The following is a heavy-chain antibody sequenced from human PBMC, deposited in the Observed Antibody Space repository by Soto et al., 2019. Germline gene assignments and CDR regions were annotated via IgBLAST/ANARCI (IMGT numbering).Heavy chain of an antibody. J-gene: IGHJ3*02. Sequence: EVQLWESGGGLVQPGGSLRLSCAASGFTFSRYAMNWVRQAPGKGLEWVSSISYSDHSTYYADSVKGRFTISRDNSKDTLYLQMNSLRVEDTALYYCAKKDGTDGYYDAFDIWGRGTTVTVSS. V-gene: IGHV3-23*01. CDR3: AKKDGTDGYYDAFDI. D-gene: IGHD2-21*01. CDR1: GFTFSRYA. CDR2: ISYSDHST.